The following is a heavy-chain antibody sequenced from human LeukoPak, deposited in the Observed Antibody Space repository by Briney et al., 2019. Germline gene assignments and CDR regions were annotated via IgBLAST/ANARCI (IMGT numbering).Heavy chain of an antibody. D-gene: IGHD5-24*01. CDR3: ARSDRDGYNFPPAYFDY. CDR1: GGTFSSYA. V-gene: IGHV1-69*05. Sequence: ASVKVSCKASGGTFSSYAISWVRQAPGQGLDWMGGIIPIFGTANYAQKFQGRVTITTDECTSTAYMELSSLRSEDTAVYYCARSDRDGYNFPPAYFDYWGQGTLVTVSS. CDR2: IIPIFGTA. J-gene: IGHJ4*02.